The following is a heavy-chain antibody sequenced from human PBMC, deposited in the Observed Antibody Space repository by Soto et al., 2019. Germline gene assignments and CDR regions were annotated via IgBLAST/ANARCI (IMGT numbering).Heavy chain of an antibody. D-gene: IGHD6-13*01. Sequence: GASVKVSCKASGYTFTSYAMHWVRQAPGQRLEWMGWINAGNGNTKYSQKFQGSVTITRDTSASTAYMELSSLRSEDTAVYYCARLPEAGPYYYYGMDVWGQGTTVTVSS. CDR1: GYTFTSYA. J-gene: IGHJ6*02. CDR2: INAGNGNT. CDR3: ARLPEAGPYYYYGMDV. V-gene: IGHV1-3*01.